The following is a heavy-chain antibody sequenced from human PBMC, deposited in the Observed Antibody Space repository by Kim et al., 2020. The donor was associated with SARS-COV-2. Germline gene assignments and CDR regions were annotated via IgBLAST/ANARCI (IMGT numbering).Heavy chain of an antibody. CDR2: TYYRSKWDN. CDR1: GDRVSSNSVA. J-gene: IGHJ5*02. CDR3: ARGWGISADQSNWFDP. Sequence: SQTLSLTCAISGDRVSSNSVAWHWIRQSPSRGLEWLGRTYYRSKWDNNYGISVKGRITINPDTTKNQFTLQLTFVTPEDTAVYYCARGWGISADQSNWFDPWGQGTLVTVSS. D-gene: IGHD6-13*01. V-gene: IGHV6-1*01.